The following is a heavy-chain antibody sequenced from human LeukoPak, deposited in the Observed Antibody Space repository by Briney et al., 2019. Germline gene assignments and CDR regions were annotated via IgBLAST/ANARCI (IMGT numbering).Heavy chain of an antibody. CDR3: AAENWGSRLFNWFDP. V-gene: IGHV6-1*01. J-gene: IGHJ5*02. CDR1: GDSVSSNSAA. Sequence: SQTLSLTCAISGDSVSSNSAAWNWIRQSPSRGLEWLGRTYYWSKWYNDYAVSVKSRITINPDTSKNQFSLQLNSVTPEDTAVYYCAAENWGSRLFNWFDPWGQGTLVTVSS. CDR2: TYYWSKWYN. D-gene: IGHD7-27*01.